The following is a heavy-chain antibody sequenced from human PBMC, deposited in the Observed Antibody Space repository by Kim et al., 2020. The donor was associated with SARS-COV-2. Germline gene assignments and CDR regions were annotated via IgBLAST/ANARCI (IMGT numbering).Heavy chain of an antibody. CDR3: AKDRGRGAAAAEARDDY. J-gene: IGHJ4*02. V-gene: IGHV3-23*01. Sequence: GGSLRLSCAASGFTFSSYAMSWVRQAPGKGLEWVSAISGSGGSTYYADSVKGRFTISRDNSKNTLYLQMNSLRAEDTAVYYCAKDRGRGAAAAEARDDYWGQGTLVTVSS. D-gene: IGHD6-13*01. CDR2: ISGSGGST. CDR1: GFTFSSYA.